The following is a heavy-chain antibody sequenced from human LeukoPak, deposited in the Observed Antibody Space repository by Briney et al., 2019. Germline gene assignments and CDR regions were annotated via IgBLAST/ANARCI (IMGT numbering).Heavy chain of an antibody. CDR3: ASSGSYRFDY. CDR2: ISTSGSAM. V-gene: IGHV3-48*01. Sequence: GGSLRLSCAASGFTFSRYTMNWVGQAPGKGLEWVSHISTSGSAMYYADSVKGRFTISRDNGKDSLYLQMNSLRGEDTAVYYCASSGSYRFDYWGQGTLVTVSS. J-gene: IGHJ4*02. CDR1: GFTFSRYT. D-gene: IGHD1-26*01.